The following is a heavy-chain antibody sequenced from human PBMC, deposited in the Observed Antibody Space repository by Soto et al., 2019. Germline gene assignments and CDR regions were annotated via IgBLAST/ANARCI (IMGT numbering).Heavy chain of an antibody. Sequence: TLSLTCTVSGGSVNSDFYYWSWIRQPPGKGLEWIGYIYYTGSTNYNPSLKGRVTISLDTSRNQFSLKLSSVTAADTAVFYCAREYSNSPEAFDYWGQGALVTVSS. CDR1: GGSVNSDFYY. J-gene: IGHJ4*02. V-gene: IGHV4-61*01. CDR2: IYYTGST. D-gene: IGHD6-6*01. CDR3: AREYSNSPEAFDY.